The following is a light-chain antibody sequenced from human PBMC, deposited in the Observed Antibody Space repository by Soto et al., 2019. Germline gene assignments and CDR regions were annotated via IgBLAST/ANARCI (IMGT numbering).Light chain of an antibody. Sequence: EIVMTQSPATLSVSPGERATLSCRASQSVSSKLAWYQQKPGQAPRLLIYDASTRATAIPARFSGSWSGTEFTLTISSLQSEDFAVYYCQQYNYWYTFGQGTKVDIK. CDR1: QSVSSK. CDR2: DAS. J-gene: IGKJ2*01. CDR3: QQYNYWYT. V-gene: IGKV3-15*01.